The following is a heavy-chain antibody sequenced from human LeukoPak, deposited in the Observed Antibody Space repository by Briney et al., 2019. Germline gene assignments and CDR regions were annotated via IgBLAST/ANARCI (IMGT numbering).Heavy chain of an antibody. D-gene: IGHD3-10*01. J-gene: IGHJ4*02. V-gene: IGHV3-23*01. Sequence: PGGSLRLSCAASGFTFSNHGMNWVRQAPGKGLEWVSGNSPSGDITYYADSVKGRFTISRDNSKNTLYLEVISLTAEDTAVYYCAKDDAWLRFGEWSQGTLVTVSS. CDR3: AKDDAWLRFGE. CDR1: GFTFSNHG. CDR2: NSPSGDIT.